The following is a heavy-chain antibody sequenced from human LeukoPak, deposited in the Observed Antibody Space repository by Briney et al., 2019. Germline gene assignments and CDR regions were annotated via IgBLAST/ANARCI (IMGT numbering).Heavy chain of an antibody. CDR1: GGSFSGYY. V-gene: IGHV4-34*01. CDR2: INHSGST. CDR3: ARGAHMVAAQWVWDYYYGMDV. J-gene: IGHJ6*02. D-gene: IGHD2-15*01. Sequence: SETLSLTCAVYGGSFSGYYWSWIRQPPGKGLEWIGEINHSGSTNYNPSLKSRVTISVDTSKNQFSLKLSSVTAADTAVYYCARGAHMVAAQWVWDYYYGMDVWGQGTTVTVSS.